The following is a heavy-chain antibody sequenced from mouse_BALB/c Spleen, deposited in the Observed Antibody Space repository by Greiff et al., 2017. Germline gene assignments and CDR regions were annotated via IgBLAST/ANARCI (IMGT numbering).Heavy chain of an antibody. CDR2: IWSGGST. V-gene: IGHV2-4-1*01. CDR3: AREPWYGNHRYAMDY. CDR1: GFSLTSYG. D-gene: IGHD2-10*02. J-gene: IGHJ4*01. Sequence: VQLQQSGPGLVQPSQSLSITCTVSGFSLTSYGVHWVRQSPGKGLEWLGVIWSGGSTDYNAAFISRLSISKDNSKSQVFFKLNSLIADDTAIYYGAREPWYGNHRYAMDYWGQGTSVTVSS.